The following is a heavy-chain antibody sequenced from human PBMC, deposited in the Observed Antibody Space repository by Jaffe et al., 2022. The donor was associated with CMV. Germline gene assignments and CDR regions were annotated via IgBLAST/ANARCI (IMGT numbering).Heavy chain of an antibody. D-gene: IGHD3-16*02. Sequence: QVQQQQWGARLLKPSETLSLSCDVYDASFSGYYWTWIRQPPGKGLEWIGESNHYGRTTYNPSLKSRVTISVDTTNNRFSLKLNSVAAADTAVYYCARGSASSYYGLDVWDQGTTITVSS. J-gene: IGHJ6*02. CDR2: SNHYGRT. V-gene: IGHV4-34*02. CDR1: DASFSGYY. CDR3: ARGSASSYYGLDV.